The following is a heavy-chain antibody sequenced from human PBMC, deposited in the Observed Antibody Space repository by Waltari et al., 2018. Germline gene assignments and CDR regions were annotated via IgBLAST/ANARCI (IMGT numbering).Heavy chain of an antibody. Sequence: QVQLQESGPGLVKPSQTLSLTCTVSGGSISSGGYYWSWTRQHPGKGLEWIGYIYYSGSTYYNPSLKSRVTISVDTSKNQFSLKLSSVTAADTAVYYCARDGGITGAYDYYYYMDVWGKGTTVTVSS. CDR3: ARDGGITGAYDYYYYMDV. J-gene: IGHJ6*03. D-gene: IGHD1-20*01. CDR2: IYYSGST. CDR1: GGSISSGGYY. V-gene: IGHV4-31*03.